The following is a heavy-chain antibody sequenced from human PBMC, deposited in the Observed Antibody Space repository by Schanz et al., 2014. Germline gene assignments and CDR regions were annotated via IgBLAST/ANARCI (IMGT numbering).Heavy chain of an antibody. Sequence: QAQLVESGGGVVQPGRSLRLSCAASGFIFSNYGMHWVRQAPGKGLEWVAFIWSDGSRTYHAESVKGRFTISRDNSRNTLYLQMDSLRDEDTALYYCAKVVASGPTTGPFDPWGQGTLVTVSS. D-gene: IGHD1-26*01. V-gene: IGHV3-30*02. CDR2: IWSDGSRT. CDR3: AKVVASGPTTGPFDP. J-gene: IGHJ5*02. CDR1: GFIFSNYG.